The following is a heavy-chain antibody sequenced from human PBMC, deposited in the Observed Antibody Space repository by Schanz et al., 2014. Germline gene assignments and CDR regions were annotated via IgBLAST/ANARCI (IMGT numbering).Heavy chain of an antibody. J-gene: IGHJ3*01. V-gene: IGHV3-23*01. CDR3: TRDRGALINHNDALDL. D-gene: IGHD3-16*01. CDR1: GFTFSSYA. Sequence: EVQLLESGGGLVQPGGSLRLSCAASGFTFSSYAMSWVRQAPGKGLEWVSAISGSGGDTYYAASVKGRFTISRDNSKNTLSLQMNSLRAEDTAVYYCTRDRGALINHNDALDLWGQGTMVSVSS. CDR2: ISGSGGDT.